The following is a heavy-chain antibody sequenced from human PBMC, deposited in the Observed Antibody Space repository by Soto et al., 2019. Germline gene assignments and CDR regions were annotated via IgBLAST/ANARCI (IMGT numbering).Heavy chain of an antibody. D-gene: IGHD6-19*01. CDR3: TRGRSSGWLLR. V-gene: IGHV1-46*01. Sequence: QVQLVQSGAEVKQPGASVKVSCKASGYTFTSYYMHWARQAPGQGLEWMGIINPSGGSTSYAQKFQGRVTMTRDTSTSTVYMELSSLRSEDTAAYYCTRGRSSGWLLRWGQGTLVTVSS. J-gene: IGHJ4*02. CDR1: GYTFTSYY. CDR2: INPSGGST.